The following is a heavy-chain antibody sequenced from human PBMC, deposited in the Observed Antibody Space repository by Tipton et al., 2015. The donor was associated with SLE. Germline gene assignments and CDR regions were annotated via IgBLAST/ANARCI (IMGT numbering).Heavy chain of an antibody. Sequence: TLSLTCNVFGGSISSYYWSWIRQSPGKGLEWIAYISYRGNTDYNPSLKSRVTISVDTSKNQFSLKLSSVTAADTAVYYCASGFGELLIPQYWGQGALVTVSS. V-gene: IGHV4-59*01. CDR3: ASGFGELLIPQY. CDR1: GGSISSYY. D-gene: IGHD3-10*01. J-gene: IGHJ4*02. CDR2: ISYRGNT.